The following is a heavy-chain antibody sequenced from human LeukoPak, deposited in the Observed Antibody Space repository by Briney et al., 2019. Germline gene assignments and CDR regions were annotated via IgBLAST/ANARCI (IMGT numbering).Heavy chain of an antibody. J-gene: IGHJ4*02. Sequence: GGSLRLSCAASGFTFSHFAMHWVRQAPDKGLEWVAVIFYDGDTKYYADSVKGRFTISRDNPQNTLYLQMNSLRAEDTAVYYCAKDSSSWYFDYWGQGTLVTVSS. CDR2: IFYDGDTK. CDR1: GFTFSHFA. CDR3: AKDSSSWYFDY. D-gene: IGHD6-13*01. V-gene: IGHV3-30*04.